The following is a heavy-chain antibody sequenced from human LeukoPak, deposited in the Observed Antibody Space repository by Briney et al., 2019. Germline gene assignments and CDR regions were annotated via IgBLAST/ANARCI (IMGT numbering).Heavy chain of an antibody. CDR2: INPNSGGT. CDR1: GYTFTGYY. V-gene: IGHV1-2*02. J-gene: IGHJ6*03. Sequence: ASVKVSCKASGYTFTGYYMHWVRQAPGQGLEWMGWINPNSGGTDYARKFQGRVTMTRGTSISTAYMELSRLRSDDTAVYYCARVQMATIFYYYYYMDVWGKGTTVTVSS. CDR3: ARVQMATIFYYYYYMDV. D-gene: IGHD5-24*01.